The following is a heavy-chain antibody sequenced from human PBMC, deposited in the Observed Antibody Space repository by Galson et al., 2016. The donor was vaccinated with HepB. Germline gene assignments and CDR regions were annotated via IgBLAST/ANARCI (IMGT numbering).Heavy chain of an antibody. CDR2: ISGSGGAT. D-gene: IGHD4-17*01. J-gene: IGHJ6*02. Sequence: SLRLSCAASGFTFSDYAMNWVRQAPGKGLEWVSVISGSGGATYYADSVRGRFTISRDNSKNTLYLQMNSLRAEDTAIYYCAKVTTVSTSLSNYAMDVWGQGTTVTVSS. V-gene: IGHV3-23*01. CDR3: AKVTTVSTSLSNYAMDV. CDR1: GFTFSDYA.